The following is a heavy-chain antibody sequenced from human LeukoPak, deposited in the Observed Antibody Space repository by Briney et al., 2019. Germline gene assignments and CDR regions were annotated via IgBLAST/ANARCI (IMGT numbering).Heavy chain of an antibody. CDR2: IKSNADGGTP. Sequence: KAGGSLRLSCAASGFSSMNAWMIWVRQAPGKGLEWVGRIKSNADGGTPDYAAPARGRFTISRDDSKNTLYLQMNSLKTEDTAVYYCTTFYHEYSPYWGRGTLVTVSS. CDR3: TTFYHEYSPY. J-gene: IGHJ4*02. CDR1: GFSSMNAW. D-gene: IGHD2/OR15-2a*01. V-gene: IGHV3-15*01.